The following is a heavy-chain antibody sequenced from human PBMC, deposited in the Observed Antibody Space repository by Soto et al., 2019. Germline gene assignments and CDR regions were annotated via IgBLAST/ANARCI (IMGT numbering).Heavy chain of an antibody. Sequence: QVQLQQWGAGLLEPSETLSLTCGIPGGYFSGFYWSWIRQSPGKGLEWIGEINHSGTTHYNPSLESRVKRCLDSATVEFSQTVNSVTAADTPIYFCARHVFRYNGMDPWGQGTLVSVSS. J-gene: IGHJ5*02. D-gene: IGHD3-10*02. V-gene: IGHV4-34*01. CDR1: GGYFSGFY. CDR2: INHSGTT. CDR3: ARHVFRYNGMDP.